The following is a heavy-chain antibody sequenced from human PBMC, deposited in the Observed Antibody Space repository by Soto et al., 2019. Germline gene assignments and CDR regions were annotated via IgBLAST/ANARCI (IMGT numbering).Heavy chain of an antibody. CDR1: GYSFTSYW. D-gene: IGHD6-19*01. J-gene: IGHJ5*02. CDR3: DRRHREVAGPGTFDP. CDR2: IDPSDSYT. Sequence: RGESLKISCKGSGYSFTSYWISWVRQMPGKGLEWMGRIDPSDSYTNYSPSFQGHVTISADKSISTAYLQWSSLKASDTAMYYCDRRHREVAGPGTFDPWGKGTLVTVSS. V-gene: IGHV5-10-1*01.